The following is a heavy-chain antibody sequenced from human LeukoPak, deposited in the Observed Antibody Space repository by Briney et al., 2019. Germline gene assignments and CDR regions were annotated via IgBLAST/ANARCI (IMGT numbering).Heavy chain of an antibody. Sequence: AXGYTFSGSYIHWVRQAPGQGLEWLGRINPNSGDTNYAQNLHGRVTMTRDTSITAAYMELNSLTSDDTAVYLCAXXAXXXNNXVCFTDYYMDVWGKGTTVTVSS. CDR3: AXXAXXXNNXVCFTDYYMDV. CDR1: GYTFSGSY. D-gene: IGHD2-8*01. V-gene: IGHV1-2*06. J-gene: IGHJ6*03. CDR2: INPNSGDT.